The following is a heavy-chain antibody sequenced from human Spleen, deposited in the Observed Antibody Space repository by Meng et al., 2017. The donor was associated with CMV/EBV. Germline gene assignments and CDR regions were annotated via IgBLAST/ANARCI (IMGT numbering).Heavy chain of an antibody. CDR3: ARSDVGSYPDY. CDR2: INPNSGGT. V-gene: IGHV1-2*02. CDR1: GYSFTGYC. Sequence: SCKASGYSFTGYCMHWVRQAPGQGLEWMGWINPNSGGTKYAQKFRGRVTMTRDTSISTTYMQLSGLTSDDTSVYYCARSDVGSYPDYWGQGTLVTVSS. J-gene: IGHJ4*02. D-gene: IGHD1-26*01.